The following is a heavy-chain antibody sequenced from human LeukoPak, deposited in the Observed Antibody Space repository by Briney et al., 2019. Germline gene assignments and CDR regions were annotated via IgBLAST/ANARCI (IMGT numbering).Heavy chain of an antibody. Sequence: ASVKVSCTASGYTFTSYFMYWVRQAPGQGLEWMGLINPRGGTTRYAQKFQGRVTMTRDMSTSTDYMELSSLRSEDTAIYYCARDNSVGDNAWWFDPWGQGTLVTVSS. CDR3: ARDNSVGDNAWWFDP. J-gene: IGHJ5*02. V-gene: IGHV1-46*01. D-gene: IGHD1-26*01. CDR2: INPRGGTT. CDR1: GYTFTSYF.